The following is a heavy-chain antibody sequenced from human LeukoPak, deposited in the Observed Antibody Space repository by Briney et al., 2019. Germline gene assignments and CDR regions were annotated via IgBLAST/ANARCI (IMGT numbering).Heavy chain of an antibody. CDR3: ASGYCGGDCRGAFDI. CDR2: ISYDGNNK. D-gene: IGHD2-21*02. Sequence: GGSLRLSCAASGFTFSNYAMHWVRQAPGKGLEWVAVISYDGNNKYDADSVEGRFTISRDNSKNTLYLQMNSLRAEDTAVYYCASGYCGGDCRGAFDIWGQGTMVTVSS. V-gene: IGHV3-30*14. CDR1: GFTFSNYA. J-gene: IGHJ3*02.